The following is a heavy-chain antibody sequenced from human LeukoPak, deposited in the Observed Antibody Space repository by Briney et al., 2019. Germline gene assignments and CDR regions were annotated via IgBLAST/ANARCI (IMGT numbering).Heavy chain of an antibody. D-gene: IGHD5-18*01. CDR3: ARVRGYSYGYYFDY. V-gene: IGHV4-59*01. J-gene: IGHJ4*02. CDR1: GGSISSYY. CDR2: IYYSGST. Sequence: PSETPSLTCTVSGGSISSYYWSWIRQPPGKGLEWIGYIYYSGSTNYNPSLKSRVTISVDTSKNQFSLKLSSVTAADTAVYYCARVRGYSYGYYFDYWGQGTLVTVSS.